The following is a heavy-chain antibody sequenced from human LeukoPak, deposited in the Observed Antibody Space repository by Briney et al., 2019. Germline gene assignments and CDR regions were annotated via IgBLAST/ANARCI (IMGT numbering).Heavy chain of an antibody. Sequence: ASVKVSCXASGYTFTSYDINWVRLATGQGLEWMGWMNPNSGNTGYAQKFQGRVTMTRNTSISTAYMELSSLRSEDTAVYYCARDGEYCSGGSCWDWFDPWGQGTLVTVSS. J-gene: IGHJ5*02. CDR2: MNPNSGNT. V-gene: IGHV1-8*01. CDR3: ARDGEYCSGGSCWDWFDP. D-gene: IGHD2-15*01. CDR1: GYTFTSYD.